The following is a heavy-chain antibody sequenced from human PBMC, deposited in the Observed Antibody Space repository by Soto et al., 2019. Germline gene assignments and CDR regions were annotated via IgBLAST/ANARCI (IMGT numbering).Heavy chain of an antibody. CDR2: ISYDGSNK. CDR1: GFTFSSYG. Sequence: GGSLRLSCAASGFTFSSYGMHWVRQAPGKGLEWVAVISYDGSNKYYADSVKGRFTISRDNSKNTLYLQMNSLRAEDTAVYYCAKDGCGGDCLDAFDIWGQGAMVTVS. J-gene: IGHJ3*02. D-gene: IGHD2-21*02. V-gene: IGHV3-30*18. CDR3: AKDGCGGDCLDAFDI.